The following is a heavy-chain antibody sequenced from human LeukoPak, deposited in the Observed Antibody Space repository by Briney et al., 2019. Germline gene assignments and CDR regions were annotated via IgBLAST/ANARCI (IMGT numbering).Heavy chain of an antibody. D-gene: IGHD3-22*01. CDR3: ARDGYDSSGYPGY. CDR1: GFTFSAYS. V-gene: IGHV3-21*06. Sequence: GGSLRLSCATSGFTFSAYSMNWVRQAPGKGLEWDSLISSSTYIYYADSVKGRFTISRDNAKNSLYLQMNSLRAEDTAVYYCARDGYDSSGYPGYWGQGTLVTVSS. CDR2: ISSSTYI. J-gene: IGHJ4*02.